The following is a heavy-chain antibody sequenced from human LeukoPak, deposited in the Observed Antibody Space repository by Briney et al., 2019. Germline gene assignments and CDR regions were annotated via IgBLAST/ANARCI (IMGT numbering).Heavy chain of an antibody. V-gene: IGHV1-18*01. CDR2: ISAYTGIT. CDR3: ARDLIYTTSWYDH. CDR1: NYTFTNYG. J-gene: IGHJ5*02. Sequence: GASVKVSCKTSNYTFTNYGITWVRQAPGQGLEWMGWISAYTGITSFAQKFQGRVTMTTDTSTSTAYMELRGLRSDDTAVYYCARDLIYTTSWYDHWGQGTLVTVSS. D-gene: IGHD2-2*01.